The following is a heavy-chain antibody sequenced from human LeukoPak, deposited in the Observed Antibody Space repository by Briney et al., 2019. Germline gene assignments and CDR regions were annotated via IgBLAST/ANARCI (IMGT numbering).Heavy chain of an antibody. D-gene: IGHD3-10*01. CDR1: GYTFTSYD. J-gene: IGHJ4*02. CDR3: ARHNYGSGTYYIDY. CDR2: MNPNSGNT. Sequence: GASVKVSCKASGYTFTSYDINWVRQAAGQGLEWMGYMNPNSGNTGYAQKFQGRVTMTRNTSISTAYLQWSSLKASDTAMYYCARHNYGSGTYYIDYWGQGTLVTVSS. V-gene: IGHV1-8*01.